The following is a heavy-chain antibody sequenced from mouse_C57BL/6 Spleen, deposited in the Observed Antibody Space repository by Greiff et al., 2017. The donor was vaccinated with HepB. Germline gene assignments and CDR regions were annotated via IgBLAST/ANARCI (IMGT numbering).Heavy chain of an antibody. J-gene: IGHJ3*01. D-gene: IGHD2-5*01. CDR3: ARSYSNYEAWFAY. V-gene: IGHV1-7*01. CDR1: GYTFTSYW. Sequence: QVQLQQSGAELAKPGASVKLSCKASGYTFTSYWMHWVKQRPGQGLEWIGYINPSSGYTKYNQKFKDKATLTAEKSSSTAYMRLSSLTYEDSAVYYCARSYSNYEAWFAYWGQGTLVTVSA. CDR2: INPSSGYT.